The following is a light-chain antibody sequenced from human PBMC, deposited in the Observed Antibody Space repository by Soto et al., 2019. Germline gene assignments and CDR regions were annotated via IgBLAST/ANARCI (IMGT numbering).Light chain of an antibody. J-gene: IGKJ1*01. CDR1: QSVSSS. V-gene: IGKV3-15*01. CDR3: QQYVHWPPGA. CDR2: DTS. Sequence: EIVVTQSPATLSVSPGERVTLSCRASQSVSSSLAWYQQRPGQAPRLLIYDTSTRAAGIAARFSGSGSGTDFTHTISSLQSEDSAVYYCQQYVHWPPGAFGQGTTVEIK.